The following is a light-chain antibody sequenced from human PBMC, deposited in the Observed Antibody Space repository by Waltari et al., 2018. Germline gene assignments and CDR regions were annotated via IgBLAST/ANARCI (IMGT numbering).Light chain of an antibody. J-gene: IGLJ2*01. Sequence: SYVLTQPPSVSVAPGKTASITCGGNNIGSKSVHWYQRKAGQAPELVIFYNDDRPSGIPELVSGSNSGNTATLTISRGEAGDEADYYCQVWDSSSDHVVFGGGTKLTVL. CDR2: YND. CDR1: NIGSKS. V-gene: IGLV3-21*04. CDR3: QVWDSSSDHVV.